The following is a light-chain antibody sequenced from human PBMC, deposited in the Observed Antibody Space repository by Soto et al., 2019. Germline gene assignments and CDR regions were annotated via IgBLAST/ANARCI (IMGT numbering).Light chain of an antibody. CDR1: QSVSSN. CDR2: GAS. CDR3: QQYNHWPPWT. V-gene: IGKV3-15*01. Sequence: EIVMTQSPATLSVSPGERATLSCRASQSVSSNLAWYQQTPGQSPRLLIYGASTRATGIPARFSGSGSGTEFTLTISSLQSEDFALYYCQQYNHWPPWTFGQGTKVEI. J-gene: IGKJ1*01.